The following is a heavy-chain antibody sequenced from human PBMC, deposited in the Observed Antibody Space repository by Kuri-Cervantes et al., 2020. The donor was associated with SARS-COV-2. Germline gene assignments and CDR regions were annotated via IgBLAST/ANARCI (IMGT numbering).Heavy chain of an antibody. CDR1: GFTFSSYA. Sequence: GGSLRLSCAASGFTFSSYAMHWVRQAPGKGLEWVAVISYDGSNKYYADSVKGRFTISRDNSKNTLYLQMNSLRAEDTAVYYCARDRSPQLVSGYYYGMDVWGQGTTVTVSS. V-gene: IGHV3-30-3*01. CDR3: ARDRSPQLVSGYYYGMDV. D-gene: IGHD6-6*01. CDR2: ISYDGSNK. J-gene: IGHJ6*02.